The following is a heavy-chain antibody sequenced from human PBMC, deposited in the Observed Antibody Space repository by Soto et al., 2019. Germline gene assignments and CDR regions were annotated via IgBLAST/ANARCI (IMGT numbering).Heavy chain of an antibody. D-gene: IGHD1-7*01. CDR2: ISSSSSTI. J-gene: IGHJ5*02. V-gene: IGHV3-48*01. CDR1: GFTFSTYS. CDR3: AKDRYNWNYQNWFEP. Sequence: GGSLRLSCAASGFTFSTYSMNWVRQAPGKGLEWVSYISSSSSTIFYTDSVKGRFTVSRDNAKNSLYLQMNSLRAEDTAVYYCAKDRYNWNYQNWFEPWGQGPLVTVSS.